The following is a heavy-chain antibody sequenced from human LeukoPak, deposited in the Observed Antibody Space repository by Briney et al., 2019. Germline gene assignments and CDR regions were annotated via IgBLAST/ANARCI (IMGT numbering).Heavy chain of an antibody. D-gene: IGHD6-6*01. Sequence: PGGSLRLSCAASGFTFSSSAMSWVRQAPGKGLEWVSGISGSGDKTYYADSVKGRFTISRDNSKNTLSLQMNSLRGEDTAVYYCVKQYSSSSSDPWGQGTLVTVSS. CDR3: VKQYSSSSSDP. J-gene: IGHJ5*02. V-gene: IGHV3-23*01. CDR1: GFTFSSSA. CDR2: ISGSGDKT.